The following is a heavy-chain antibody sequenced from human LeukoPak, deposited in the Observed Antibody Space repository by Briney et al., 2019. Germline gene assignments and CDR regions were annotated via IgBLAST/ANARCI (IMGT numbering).Heavy chain of an antibody. J-gene: IGHJ4*02. CDR1: GFTFSSYA. V-gene: IGHV3-23*01. Sequence: GSLRLSCTTSGFTFSSYALSWVRQAPGKGLEWVSGIRVSGSTYYPDSVTGRFTISRDNSENTLYLQMSGLRAEDTAIYYCAKGTGDTAYYFDFWGQRVLVTVSS. CDR2: IRVSGST. CDR3: AKGTGDTAYYFDF. D-gene: IGHD7-27*01.